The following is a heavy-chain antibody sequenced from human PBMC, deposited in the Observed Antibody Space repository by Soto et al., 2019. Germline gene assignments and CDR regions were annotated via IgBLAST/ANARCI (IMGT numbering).Heavy chain of an antibody. D-gene: IGHD6-19*01. J-gene: IGHJ4*02. CDR1: GGSISTYH. CDR3: ARHQSEAGTREGGRIDY. Sequence: PSETLSLTCTVSGGSISTYHWSWIRQPPGKGLEWIGYIYYSGSTNYNPSLKSRVAMSVDTSKNQLSLKLSSVTAADTAVYYCARHQSEAGTREGGRIDYWSQGTLVTVSS. V-gene: IGHV4-59*08. CDR2: IYYSGST.